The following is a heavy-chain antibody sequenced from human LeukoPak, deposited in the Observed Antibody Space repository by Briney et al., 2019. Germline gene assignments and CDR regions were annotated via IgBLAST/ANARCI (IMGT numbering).Heavy chain of an antibody. D-gene: IGHD6-19*01. CDR1: GFTFSSYA. V-gene: IGHV3-23*01. CDR2: ISGSGGST. Sequence: GGSLRLSCAASGFTFSSYAMSWVRQAPGKGLEWVSDISGSGGSTYYADSVKGRFTISRDNSKNTLYLQMNSLRAEDTAVYYCAKGGHSSGWYLGEYFDYWGQGTLVTVSS. J-gene: IGHJ4*02. CDR3: AKGGHSSGWYLGEYFDY.